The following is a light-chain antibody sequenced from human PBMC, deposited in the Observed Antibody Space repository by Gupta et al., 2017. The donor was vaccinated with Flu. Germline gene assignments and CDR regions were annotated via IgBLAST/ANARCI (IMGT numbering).Light chain of an antibody. J-gene: IGKJ1*01. Sequence: SLGARATINCKSSQSVLYSSNNKNYLAWYQQKPRQPPKLLIYWAATQESGVPDRFSGSGSGTDFTLTISSLQAEDVAVYYCQQDDSTPWTFGQGTKVEIK. V-gene: IGKV4-1*01. CDR3: QQDDSTPWT. CDR1: QSVLYSSNNKNY. CDR2: WAA.